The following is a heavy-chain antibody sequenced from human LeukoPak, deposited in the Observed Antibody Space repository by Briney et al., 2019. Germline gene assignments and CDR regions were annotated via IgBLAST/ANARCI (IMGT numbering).Heavy chain of an antibody. J-gene: IGHJ3*02. CDR1: GGSISSYY. CDR2: INHSGST. V-gene: IGHV4-34*01. D-gene: IGHD6-13*01. CDR3: ARGGSSWYDAFDI. Sequence: SETLSFTCTVSGGSISSYYWSWIRQPPGKGLEWVGEINHSGSTNYNPSLKSRVTISVDTSKNQFSLKLSSVTAADTAVYYCARGGSSWYDAFDIWGQGTMVTVSS.